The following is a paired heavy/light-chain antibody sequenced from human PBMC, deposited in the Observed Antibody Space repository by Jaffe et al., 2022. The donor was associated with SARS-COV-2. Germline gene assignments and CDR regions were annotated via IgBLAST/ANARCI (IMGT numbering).Heavy chain of an antibody. CDR1: GGSIGSSPYF. V-gene: IGHV4-39*01. CDR3: ARLTYSDFSNAFDV. Sequence: QLQLQESGPGLVKPSETLSLTCTVSGGSIGSSPYFWAWIRQPPGMGLEWIGSIYQNGTTFYNPSLKRRVTISVDPPKNQFSLILSSVTAADTAVFYCARLTYSDFSNAFDVWGRGTMVTVSS. J-gene: IGHJ3*01. D-gene: IGHD4-17*01. CDR2: IYQNGTT.
Light chain of an antibody. J-gene: IGLJ3*02. Sequence: QSVLTQPPSVSDVPGQRVTISCSGGGFNIGDNAVNWYQQLPGKAPKLLIFYDDLLPSGVSDRFSGSKSGTSASLAISGLQSEDEADYYCSAWDDSLKAWVFGGGTKVTVL. CDR3: SAWDDSLKAWV. V-gene: IGLV1-36*01. CDR2: YDD. CDR1: GFNIGDNA.